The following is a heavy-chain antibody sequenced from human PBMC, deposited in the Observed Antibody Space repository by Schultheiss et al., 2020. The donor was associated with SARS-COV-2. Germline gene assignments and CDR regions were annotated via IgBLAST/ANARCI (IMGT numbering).Heavy chain of an antibody. CDR2: MNPNSGNT. CDR1: GYTFTSYD. J-gene: IGHJ4*02. Sequence: ASVKVSCKASGYTFTSYDINWVRQATGQGLEWMGWMNPNSGNTGYAQKFQGRVTMTTDTSTSTAYMELRSLRSDDTAVYYCARDVATNRDYWGQGTLVTVSS. V-gene: IGHV1-8*01. D-gene: IGHD1-14*01. CDR3: ARDVATNRDY.